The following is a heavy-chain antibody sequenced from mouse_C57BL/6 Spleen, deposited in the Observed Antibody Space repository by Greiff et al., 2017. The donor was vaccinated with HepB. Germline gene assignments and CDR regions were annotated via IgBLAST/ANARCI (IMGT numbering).Heavy chain of an antibody. CDR3: ARQNWDVDWYFDV. J-gene: IGHJ1*03. D-gene: IGHD4-1*01. Sequence: EVKLVESGPGLVKPSQSLSLTCSVTGYSITSGYYWTWIRQFPGNKLEWMGYISYDGSNNYNPSLKNRISITRDTSKNQFFLKLNSVTTEDTATYYCARQNWDVDWYFDVWGTGTTVTVSS. CDR1: GYSITSGYY. V-gene: IGHV3-6*01. CDR2: ISYDGSN.